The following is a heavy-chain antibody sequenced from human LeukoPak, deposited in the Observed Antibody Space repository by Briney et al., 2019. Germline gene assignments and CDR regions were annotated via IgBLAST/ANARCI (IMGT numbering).Heavy chain of an antibody. CDR2: IYGSGST. D-gene: IGHD6-19*01. J-gene: IGHJ5*02. CDR3: ARNVGWYTHDT. Sequence: SETLSLTCTVSGDSLSSHYWSWIRQPPGKGLEWIGYIYGSGSTYYDPSLRSRVTISEDTSKNQFSLKLTSVTAADTAVYYCARNVGWYTHDTWGQGTLVTVSS. CDR1: GDSLSSHY. V-gene: IGHV4-59*08.